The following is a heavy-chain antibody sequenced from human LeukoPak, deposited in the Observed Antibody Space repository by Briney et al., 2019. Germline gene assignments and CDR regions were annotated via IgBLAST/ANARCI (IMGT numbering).Heavy chain of an antibody. Sequence: HPGGSLRLSCAASGFTFSSYAMSWVRQAPGKGLEWVSGISGSGGSTYYADSVKGRFTISRDNSKNTLYLQMNSLRAEDTAVYYCAKNYDFWSAHEGGFDYWGQGTLVTVSS. D-gene: IGHD3-3*01. CDR2: ISGSGGST. CDR1: GFTFSSYA. J-gene: IGHJ4*02. V-gene: IGHV3-23*01. CDR3: AKNYDFWSAHEGGFDY.